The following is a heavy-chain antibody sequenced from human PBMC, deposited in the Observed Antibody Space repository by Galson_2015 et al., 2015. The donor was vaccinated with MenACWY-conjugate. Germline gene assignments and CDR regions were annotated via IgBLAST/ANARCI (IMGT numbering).Heavy chain of an antibody. D-gene: IGHD6-19*01. CDR3: ASRSVAGGDYYYYMDV. CDR2: IYYSGST. CDR1: GGSISSNSYY. Sequence: SETLSLTCTVSGGSISSNSYYWGWIRQPPGKGLEWIGSIYYSGSTYYNPSLKSRVTISVDTSKNQFSLKLSSVTAADTAVYYCASRSVAGGDYYYYMDVWGKGTTVTVSS. V-gene: IGHV4-39*01. J-gene: IGHJ6*03.